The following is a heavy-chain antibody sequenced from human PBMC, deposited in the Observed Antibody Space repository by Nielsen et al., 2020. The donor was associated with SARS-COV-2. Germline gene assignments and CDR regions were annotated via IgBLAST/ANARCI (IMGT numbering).Heavy chain of an antibody. D-gene: IGHD3-10*01. CDR1: GAPVSRGEYY. J-gene: IGHJ4*02. V-gene: IGHV4-30-4*08. CDR3: AARLYYGTGRALGY. CDR2: IYYSGST. Sequence: SETLSLTCTVPGAPVSRGEYYWNWVHQPPGKGLERIGIIYYSGSTKYTPSLKSRLTIALDTSRNQCSLGLNSVTAAGTAMYYCAARLYYGTGRALGYWGQGTLVTVSS.